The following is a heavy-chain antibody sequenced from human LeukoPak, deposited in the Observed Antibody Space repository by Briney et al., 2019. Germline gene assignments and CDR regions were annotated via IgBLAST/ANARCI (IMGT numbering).Heavy chain of an antibody. Sequence: PSETLSLTCAVYGGSFSGYYWSWIRQPPGKGLEWIGEINHSGSTNYNPSLKSRVTISVDTSKNQFSLNVSSVTAADTAVYYCARDPYGSGTFYVPFDPWGQGTLVTVSS. CDR3: ARDPYGSGTFYVPFDP. CDR1: GGSFSGYY. D-gene: IGHD3-10*01. V-gene: IGHV4-34*01. CDR2: INHSGST. J-gene: IGHJ5*02.